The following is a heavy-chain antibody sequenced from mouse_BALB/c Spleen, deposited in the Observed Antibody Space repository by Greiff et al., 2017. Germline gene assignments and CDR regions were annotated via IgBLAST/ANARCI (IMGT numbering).Heavy chain of an antibody. CDR3: ARPNGGGTGDLDY. CDR2: ISSGSSTI. V-gene: IGHV5-17*02. D-gene: IGHD4-1*01. J-gene: IGHJ2*01. CDR1: GFTFSGFG. Sequence: EVKLMESGGGLVQPGGSRKLSCEAPGFTFSGFGRHGVRQAPEKGLEWVAYISSGSSTIYYADTVKGRLTISRDNPKNTLFLQMTSLRSEDTAMYYCARPNGGGTGDLDYWGQGTTLTVSS.